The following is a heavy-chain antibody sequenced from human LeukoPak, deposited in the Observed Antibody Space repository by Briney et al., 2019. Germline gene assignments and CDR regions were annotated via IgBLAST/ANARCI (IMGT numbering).Heavy chain of an antibody. Sequence: PSETLSLTCTVSGGSISGYYWSWIRQPPGKGLEWIGYIYYSGTTNYNPSLKSRVTISVDTSKNLFSLKLSSVTPADTAVYYCARSGWFGGSDIYYGPPDNWGQGTLVTASS. CDR3: ARSGWFGGSDIYYGPPDN. J-gene: IGHJ4*02. CDR1: GGSISGYY. CDR2: IYYSGTT. D-gene: IGHD3-10*01. V-gene: IGHV4-59*01.